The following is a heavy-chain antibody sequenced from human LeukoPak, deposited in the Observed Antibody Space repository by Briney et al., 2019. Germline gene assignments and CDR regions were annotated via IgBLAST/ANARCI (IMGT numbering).Heavy chain of an antibody. V-gene: IGHV3-23*01. D-gene: IGHD3-3*01. J-gene: IGHJ6*02. CDR2: ISGSGGST. CDR3: AGGAVVFGVVDYGMDV. Sequence: HTGGSLRLSCAASGFTFSSYAMSWVRQAPGKGLEWVSAISGSGGSTYYADSVKGRFTISRDNSKNTLYLQMNSLRVDDTAVYHCAGGAVVFGVVDYGMDVWGQGTTVTVSS. CDR1: GFTFSSYA.